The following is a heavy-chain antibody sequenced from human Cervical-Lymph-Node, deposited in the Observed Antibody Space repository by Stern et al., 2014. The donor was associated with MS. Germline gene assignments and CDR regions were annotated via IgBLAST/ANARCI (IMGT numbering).Heavy chain of an antibody. D-gene: IGHD5-18*01. CDR2: IKSKTDGGTT. CDR3: TKNVDTAMVDY. CDR1: GFTFSNAW. J-gene: IGHJ4*02. V-gene: IGHV3-15*01. Sequence: EMQLVESGGGLVKPGGSLRLSCAASGFTFSNAWMSWVRQAPGKGLEWVGRIKSKTDGGTTDYAAPVKGRFTISRDDSKNTLSLQMNSLKTEDTAVYYCTKNVDTAMVDYWGQGTLVTVSS.